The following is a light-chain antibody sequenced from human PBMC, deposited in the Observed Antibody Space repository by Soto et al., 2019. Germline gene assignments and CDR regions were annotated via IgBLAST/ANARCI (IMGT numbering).Light chain of an antibody. V-gene: IGLV2-14*01. CDR2: DVS. CDR3: SSYLGSSTLSGV. Sequence: QSALNQPASVSGSPGQSITVSCTGTTSDVGGYDYVAWYQQHPGKAPKLMIYDVSSRPSGVSNRFSGSKSGNTASLTISGLQAEDEADYYCSSYLGSSTLSGVFGTGTKVTVL. J-gene: IGLJ1*01. CDR1: TSDVGGYDY.